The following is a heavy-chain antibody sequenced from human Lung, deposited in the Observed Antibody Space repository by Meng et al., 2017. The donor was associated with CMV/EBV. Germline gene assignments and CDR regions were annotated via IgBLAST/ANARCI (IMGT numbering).Heavy chain of an antibody. J-gene: IGHJ4*02. CDR1: GFTFSSYV. CDR3: ARDQGRERDIVLVQNY. CDR2: ISSSSSYI. Sequence: SCAASGFTFSSYVMNWVRQAPGKGLEWVSSISSSSSYIYYADSVKGRFTISRDNAKNSLYLQMNSLRAEDTAVYFCARDQGRERDIVLVQNYWVQGTXVTVSS. V-gene: IGHV3-21*01. D-gene: IGHD2-2*01.